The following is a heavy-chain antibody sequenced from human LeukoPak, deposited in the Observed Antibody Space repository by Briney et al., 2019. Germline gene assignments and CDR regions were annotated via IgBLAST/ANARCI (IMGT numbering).Heavy chain of an antibody. CDR2: INPNSGGT. D-gene: IGHD4-23*01. CDR1: GYTFTGYY. Sequence: ASVKVSCKASGYTFTGYYMHWVRQAPGQGLEWMGWINPNSGGTNYAQKFQGWVTMTRDTSISTAYMELSSLRSEDTAVYYCARDVDGGSNYFDYWGQGTLVTVSS. J-gene: IGHJ4*02. V-gene: IGHV1-2*04. CDR3: ARDVDGGSNYFDY.